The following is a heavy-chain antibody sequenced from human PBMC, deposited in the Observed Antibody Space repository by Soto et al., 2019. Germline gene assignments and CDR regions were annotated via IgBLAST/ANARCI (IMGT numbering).Heavy chain of an antibody. V-gene: IGHV3-64*01. CDR3: ARRARPPFYSMVF. D-gene: IGHD6-6*01. CDR2: ISSNGVGT. J-gene: IGHJ6*03. CDR1: GFTLSGYA. Sequence: GSLRLSCAASGFTLSGYAMDWVRQAPGKGLEYVSGISSNGVGTYYANSVQGRFTISRDNSKNTVYLQMGSLRPEDMAVYYCARRARPPFYSMVFRGTGPTVTLFS.